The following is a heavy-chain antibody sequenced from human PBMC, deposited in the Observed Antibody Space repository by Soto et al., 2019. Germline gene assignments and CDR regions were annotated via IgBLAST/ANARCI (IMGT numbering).Heavy chain of an antibody. D-gene: IGHD2-2*01. CDR3: TRLAPQLRETYYYGMDV. J-gene: IGHJ6*02. CDR1: GFTFSGSA. Sequence: GGSLRLSCAASGFTFSGSAMHWVRQASGKGLEWVGRIRSKANSYATAYAASVKGRFTISRDDSKNTAYLQMNSLKTEDTAVYYCTRLAPQLRETYYYGMDVWGQGATVTVSS. CDR2: IRSKANSYAT. V-gene: IGHV3-73*01.